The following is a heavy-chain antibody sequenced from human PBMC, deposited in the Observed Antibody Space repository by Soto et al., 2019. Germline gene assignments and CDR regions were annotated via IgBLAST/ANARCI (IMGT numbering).Heavy chain of an antibody. V-gene: IGHV1-69*01. CDR2: IIPIFGTA. D-gene: IGHD3-22*01. CDR3: ARDARDYYDSSGYLGG. CDR1: GGTFSSYA. J-gene: IGHJ4*02. Sequence: QVQLVQSGAEVKKPGYSVKVSCKASGGTFSSYAISWVRQAPGQGLEWMGGIIPIFGTANYAQKFQGRVTITADESTSTAYMELSSLRSEDTAVYYCARDARDYYDSSGYLGGWGQGTLVTVSS.